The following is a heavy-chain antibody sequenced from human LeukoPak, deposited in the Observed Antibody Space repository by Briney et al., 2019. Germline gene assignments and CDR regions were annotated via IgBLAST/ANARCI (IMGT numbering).Heavy chain of an antibody. CDR3: AKDRPNFHENSGHYYRRDGDS. CDR2: ICGTAGCT. CDR1: GFTFYMYA. Sequence: GGSLRLSCQASGFTFYMYAMSWVRQAPGKGLEWVASICGTAGCTFYPDSVKGRFTISRDNSKNVLYLRMTRLQAEATAIYYCAKDRPNFHENSGHYYRRDGDSWGQGTLVTVSS. J-gene: IGHJ5*01. V-gene: IGHV3-23*01. D-gene: IGHD3-22*01.